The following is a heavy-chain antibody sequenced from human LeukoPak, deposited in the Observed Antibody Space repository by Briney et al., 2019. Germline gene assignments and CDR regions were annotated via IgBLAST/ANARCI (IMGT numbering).Heavy chain of an antibody. CDR3: ARDSGTTGEVKFDP. CDR1: GGSIRSY. CDR2: IYGSGST. Sequence: SETLSLTCTVSGGSIRSYWSWIRQPAGKGLEWIGRIYGSGSTDYNPSLKSRVTMSIDTSKNQFSLNLISVTAADTAVYYCARDSGTTGEVKFDPWGQGTLVSVSS. D-gene: IGHD3-10*01. V-gene: IGHV4-4*07. J-gene: IGHJ5*02.